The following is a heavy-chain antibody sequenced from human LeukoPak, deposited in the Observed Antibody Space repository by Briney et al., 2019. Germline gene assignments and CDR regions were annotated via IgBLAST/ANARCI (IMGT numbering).Heavy chain of an antibody. Sequence: ASVKVSCKASGYTFTGYYMHWVRQAPGQGLEWMGWISAYNGNTNYAQKLQGRVTMTTDTSTSTAYMELRSLRSDDTAVYYCAITRGEVLSYYDFWSGYRTGPYYYMDVWGKGTTVTVSS. V-gene: IGHV1-18*04. CDR3: AITRGEVLSYYDFWSGYRTGPYYYMDV. CDR2: ISAYNGNT. D-gene: IGHD3-3*01. CDR1: GYTFTGYY. J-gene: IGHJ6*03.